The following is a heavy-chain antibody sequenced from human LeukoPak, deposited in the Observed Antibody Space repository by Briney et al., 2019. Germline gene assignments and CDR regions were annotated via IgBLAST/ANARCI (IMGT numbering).Heavy chain of an antibody. D-gene: IGHD2-21*02. Sequence: GGSLRLSCAASGFTFSTYAMSWVRQAPGKGLEWVSALSGSGDSTYYADSVKGRFTISRDNSKNTLYLQMNSLRAEDTAVYYCAKDYSGDCCYDTFDIWGQGTMVTVSS. CDR2: LSGSGDST. V-gene: IGHV3-23*01. J-gene: IGHJ3*02. CDR3: AKDYSGDCCYDTFDI. CDR1: GFTFSTYA.